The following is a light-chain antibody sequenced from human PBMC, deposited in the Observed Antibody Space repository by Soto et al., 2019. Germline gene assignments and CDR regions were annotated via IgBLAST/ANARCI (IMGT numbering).Light chain of an antibody. CDR2: DAS. CDR3: QKYNSAPLT. CDR1: QSISTW. V-gene: IGKV1-5*01. J-gene: IGKJ4*01. Sequence: DIQMTQSPSTLSASVGDGVTITCRASQSISTWLAWYQQKPGKAPKLLIYDASTLESGVPSRFSGSGSGTDFTLTISSLQPEDVATYYCQKYNSAPLTFGGGTKVDIK.